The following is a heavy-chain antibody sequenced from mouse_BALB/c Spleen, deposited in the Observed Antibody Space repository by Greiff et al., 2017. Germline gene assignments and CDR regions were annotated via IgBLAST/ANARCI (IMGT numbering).Heavy chain of an antibody. CDR3: ARGDDYWYFDV. Sequence: EVQVVESGGGLVKPGGSLKLSCAASGFTFSDYYMYWVRQTPEKRLEWVATISDGGSYTYYPDSVKGRFTISRDNAKNYLYLQMSSLKSEDTAMYYCARGDDYWYFDVWGAGTTVTVSS. J-gene: IGHJ1*01. D-gene: IGHD2-3*01. CDR2: ISDGGSYT. CDR1: GFTFSDYY. V-gene: IGHV5-4*02.